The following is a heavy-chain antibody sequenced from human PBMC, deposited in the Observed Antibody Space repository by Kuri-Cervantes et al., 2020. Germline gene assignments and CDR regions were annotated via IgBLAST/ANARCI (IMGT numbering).Heavy chain of an antibody. D-gene: IGHD6-19*01. CDR1: GFSFDDYA. CDR3: ARGTIAVAGGGFDY. J-gene: IGHJ4*02. CDR2: ISWNSDNI. Sequence: GGSLRLSCAASGFSFDDYAMHWVRQVPGKGLEWVSSISWNSDNIGYADSVKGRFTISRDNAKNSLYLQMNSLRAEDTAVYYCARGTIAVAGGGFDYWGQGTLVTVSS. V-gene: IGHV3-9*01.